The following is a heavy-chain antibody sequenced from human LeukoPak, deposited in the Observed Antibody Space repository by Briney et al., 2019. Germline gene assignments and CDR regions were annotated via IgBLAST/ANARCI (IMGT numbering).Heavy chain of an antibody. D-gene: IGHD3-22*01. J-gene: IGHJ3*01. CDR2: IKEVGSEE. V-gene: IGHV3-7*01. CDR3: ARDWLAGNPYHAFDL. CDR1: GFTFSSYW. Sequence: LGGSLRLSCAASGFTFSSYWMTWVRQAPGKGLECVANIKEVGSEEYYVDSVKGRFSISRENAKNSLHLQMNSLRAEDTAVYYCARDWLAGNPYHAFDLWGKGTMVTVSS.